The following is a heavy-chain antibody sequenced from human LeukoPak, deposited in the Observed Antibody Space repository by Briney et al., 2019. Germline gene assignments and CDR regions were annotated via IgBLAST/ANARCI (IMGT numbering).Heavy chain of an antibody. CDR1: GGSISSGGYY. CDR3: ARAGAGVMTFDY. V-gene: IGHV4-30-2*01. Sequence: PSQTLSLTCTVSGGSISSGGYYWSWIRQPPGKGLEWIGYIYHSGSTYYNPSLKGRVTISVDRSKNQFSLKLSSVTAADTAVYYCARAGAGVMTFDYWGQGTLVTVSS. J-gene: IGHJ4*02. D-gene: IGHD3-16*01. CDR2: IYHSGST.